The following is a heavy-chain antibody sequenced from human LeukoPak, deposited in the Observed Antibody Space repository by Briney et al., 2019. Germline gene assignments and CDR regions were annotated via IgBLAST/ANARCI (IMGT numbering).Heavy chain of an antibody. CDR2: MYSSGST. Sequence: SETLSLTCTVSGVSISTTYWSWIRQPPGKGLDWIGYMYSSGSTTNYNPSLNSRVTISVDTSKNQFSLKLSSVTAADTAVYYCARELGATVVNYGMDVWGQGTTVTVSS. CDR3: ARELGATVVNYGMDV. D-gene: IGHD4-23*01. CDR1: GVSISTTY. V-gene: IGHV4-59*01. J-gene: IGHJ6*02.